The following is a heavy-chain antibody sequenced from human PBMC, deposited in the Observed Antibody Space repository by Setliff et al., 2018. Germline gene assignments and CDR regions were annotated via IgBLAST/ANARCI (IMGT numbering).Heavy chain of an antibody. D-gene: IGHD6-13*01. CDR3: VKDVVGYSSTWPKRDYFDY. CDR1: GFTFSSHA. V-gene: IGHV3-23*01. CDR2: ISGSGGST. Sequence: GSLRLSCAASGFTFSSHAMSWVRQAPGKGLEWVSGISGSGGSTYYRDSVTGRFSISRDNSKKTLYLQMNSLRAEDTAVYYCVKDVVGYSSTWPKRDYFDYWGQGTLVTVSS. J-gene: IGHJ4*02.